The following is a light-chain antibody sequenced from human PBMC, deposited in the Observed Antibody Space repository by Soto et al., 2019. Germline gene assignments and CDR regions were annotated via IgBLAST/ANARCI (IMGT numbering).Light chain of an antibody. CDR1: QSISSW. CDR3: QQYNSYQYT. V-gene: IGKV1-5*01. CDR2: DAS. Sequence: DIQMTQSPSTPSASVGDRVTITCRASQSISSWLAWYQQKPGKAPKLLIYDASSLESGVPSRFSGSGSGTEFTLTISSLQPDDFATYYCQQYNSYQYTFGQGTKVDIK. J-gene: IGKJ2*01.